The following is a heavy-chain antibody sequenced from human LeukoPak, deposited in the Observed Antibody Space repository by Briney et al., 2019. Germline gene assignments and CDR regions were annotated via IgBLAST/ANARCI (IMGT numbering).Heavy chain of an antibody. D-gene: IGHD3-10*01. V-gene: IGHV4-59*08. CDR3: ARVSYGSGGYYFDY. CDR1: GGSINSYY. J-gene: IGHJ4*02. Sequence: SETLSLTCTVSGGSINSYYWSWIRQPPGKGLECIGYIHYTGSTNYNPSLKSRVTISVDTSKNQFSLKLSSVTAADTAVYYCARVSYGSGGYYFDYWGQGTLVTVSS. CDR2: IHYTGST.